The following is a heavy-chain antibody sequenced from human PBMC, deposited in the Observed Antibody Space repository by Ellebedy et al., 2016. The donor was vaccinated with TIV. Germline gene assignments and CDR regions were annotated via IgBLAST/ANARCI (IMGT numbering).Heavy chain of an antibody. J-gene: IGHJ6*02. D-gene: IGHD3-10*01. Sequence: GGSLRLXXAASGFSFSAFEMHLVRQFSGKGLEWVGRIRSKTDGYATAHAAPVKGRFTVSRDDSKDTAYLQMNSLKTEDSAVYYGTRYFFLSRSQDYGMDVWGQGTTVTVSS. V-gene: IGHV3-73*01. CDR2: IRSKTDGYAT. CDR1: GFSFSAFE. CDR3: TRYFFLSRSQDYGMDV.